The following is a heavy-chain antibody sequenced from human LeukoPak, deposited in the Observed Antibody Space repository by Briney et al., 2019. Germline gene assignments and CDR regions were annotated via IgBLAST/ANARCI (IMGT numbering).Heavy chain of an antibody. D-gene: IGHD4-17*01. Sequence: PGGSLRLSCAASGFTFSDYYMSWIRQAPGKGLEWVSYISSSGSTIYYADSVKGRFTISRDNAKNSLYLQMNSLRAEDTAVYYCAKESKKYHRPGDYASFDYWGQGTLVTVSS. CDR3: AKESKKYHRPGDYASFDY. V-gene: IGHV3-11*04. CDR1: GFTFSDYY. CDR2: ISSSGSTI. J-gene: IGHJ4*02.